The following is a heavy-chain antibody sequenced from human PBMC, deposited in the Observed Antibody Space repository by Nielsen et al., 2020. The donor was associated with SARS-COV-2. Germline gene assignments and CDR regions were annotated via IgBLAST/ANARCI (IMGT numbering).Heavy chain of an antibody. Sequence: SEPLSLTCTVSGGSISSGGYYWSWIRQHPGKGLEWIGYIYYSESTYYNPALKSRVTISVDTSKNQFSLKLSSVTAADTAVYYCARLGYCSSTSCHDAFDIWGQGTMVTVSS. D-gene: IGHD2-2*01. V-gene: IGHV4-31*03. J-gene: IGHJ3*02. CDR1: GGSISSGGYY. CDR3: ARLGYCSSTSCHDAFDI. CDR2: IYYSEST.